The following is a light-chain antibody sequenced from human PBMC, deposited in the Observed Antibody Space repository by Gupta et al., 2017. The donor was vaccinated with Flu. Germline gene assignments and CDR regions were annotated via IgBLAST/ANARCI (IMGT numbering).Light chain of an antibody. Sequence: VTPGEPASISCRSSQSLRHSNGYKYLDWYLQKPGQSPQLLIYLGSNRASGVPDRFSGSGSGTDFTLKISRVEAEDVGVYYCRQTLQTPYTFGQGTKLEIK. CDR1: QSLRHSNGYKY. CDR2: LGS. CDR3: RQTLQTPYT. V-gene: IGKV2-28*01. J-gene: IGKJ2*01.